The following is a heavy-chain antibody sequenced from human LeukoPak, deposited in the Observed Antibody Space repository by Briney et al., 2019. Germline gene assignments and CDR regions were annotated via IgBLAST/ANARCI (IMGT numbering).Heavy chain of an antibody. CDR3: ATTRYCSGGSCFLDAFDI. CDR1: GYTLTELS. D-gene: IGHD2-15*01. CDR2: FDPEDGET. Sequence: ASVKVSCKVSGYTLTELSMHWVRQAPGKGLEWMGGFDPEDGETIYAQKFQGRVTMTEDTSTDTAYMELSSLRSEDTAVYYCATTRYCSGGSCFLDAFDIWGQGTMVTVSS. V-gene: IGHV1-24*01. J-gene: IGHJ3*02.